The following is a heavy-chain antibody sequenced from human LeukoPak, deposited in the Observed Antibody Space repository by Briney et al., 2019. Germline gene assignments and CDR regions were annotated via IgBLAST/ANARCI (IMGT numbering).Heavy chain of an antibody. D-gene: IGHD2-2*01. J-gene: IGHJ3*02. CDR2: IIPIFGTA. CDR3: AREGVVPAAIGAFDI. CDR1: GGTFSSYA. Sequence: GASVKVSCKASGGTFSSYAISWVRQAPGQGLEWMGGIIPIFGTANYAQKFQGRVTITADESTSTAYMELSSLRSEDTAVYYCAREGVVPAAIGAFDIWGQGTMVTVSS. V-gene: IGHV1-69*13.